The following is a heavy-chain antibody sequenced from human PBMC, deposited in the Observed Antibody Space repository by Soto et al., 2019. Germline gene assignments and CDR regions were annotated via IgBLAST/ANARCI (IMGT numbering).Heavy chain of an antibody. Sequence: EVQLVESGGGLVKLGGSLRLSCAASGFTFSDAWMSWVRQAPGKGLEWVGRIKSKTDGGTTDYAAPVKGRFTISRDDSKDTLYLQMNSLKTDDTAVYYCNPDRGRRAGYAQDYWGQGTLVTVSS. CDR1: GFTFSDAW. CDR3: NPDRGRRAGYAQDY. J-gene: IGHJ4*02. CDR2: IKSKTDGGTT. V-gene: IGHV3-15*01. D-gene: IGHD5-18*01.